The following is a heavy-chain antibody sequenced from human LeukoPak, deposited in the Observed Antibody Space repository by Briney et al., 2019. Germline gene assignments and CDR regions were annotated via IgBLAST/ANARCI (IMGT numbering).Heavy chain of an antibody. D-gene: IGHD5-24*01. CDR2: IFPDGHQE. CDR3: ARWRWQQSEFDL. J-gene: IGHJ4*02. Sequence: GGSLRLSCVASGFSFSSYHMSWVRRAPGKGLGCVAHIFPDGHQESCDASVRGRFTVSRDNAKNSVFLQMNSLRVEDTAIYYCARWRWQQSEFDLWGQGALVTVSS. V-gene: IGHV3-7*01. CDR1: GFSFSSYH.